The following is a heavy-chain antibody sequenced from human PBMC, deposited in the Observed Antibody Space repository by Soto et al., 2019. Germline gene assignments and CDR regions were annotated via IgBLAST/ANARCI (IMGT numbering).Heavy chain of an antibody. CDR1: GFTVSNYW. V-gene: IGHV3-74*02. CDR3: ARGDCVGGTCYSLAGSFYYYMDV. Sequence: EVQLVASGGGLVQPGGSLRLSCAASGFTVSNYWMYWVRQAPGKGLEWVSRINSDGSVSSYADSVKGRLTISRDNVKNTLYLQMDSLRAEDTALYYCARGDCVGGTCYSLAGSFYYYMDVWGKGTTVTVFS. J-gene: IGHJ6*03. CDR2: INSDGSVS. D-gene: IGHD2-15*01.